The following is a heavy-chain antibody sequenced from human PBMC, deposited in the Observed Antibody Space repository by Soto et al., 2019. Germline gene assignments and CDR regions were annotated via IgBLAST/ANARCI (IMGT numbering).Heavy chain of an antibody. J-gene: IGHJ4*02. Sequence: SETLSLTCSVSGGSMSEYFWSWIRQSPGKGLEWIVYIYYLGSTDYNPSLKSRVTISVDTSKRQFSLRLTSVTAADTAVYYCARDGYDGSGSPYPAYWGPVAQFTVSS. CDR1: GGSMSEYF. V-gene: IGHV4-59*01. CDR3: ARDGYDGSGSPYPAY. D-gene: IGHD3-10*01. CDR2: IYYLGST.